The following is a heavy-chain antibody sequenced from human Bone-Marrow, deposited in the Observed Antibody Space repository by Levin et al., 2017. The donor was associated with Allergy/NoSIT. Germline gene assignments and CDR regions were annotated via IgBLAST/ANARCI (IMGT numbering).Heavy chain of an antibody. V-gene: IGHV3-30*03. Sequence: GGSLRLSCAASGFTFSSYGMHWVRQAPGKGLEWVAVISYDGSNKYYADSVKGRFTISRDNSKNTLYLQMNSLRAEDTAVYYCEFGGSFDYWGQGTLVTVSS. CDR1: GFTFSSYG. J-gene: IGHJ4*02. D-gene: IGHD3-3*01. CDR2: ISYDGSNK. CDR3: EFGGSFDY.